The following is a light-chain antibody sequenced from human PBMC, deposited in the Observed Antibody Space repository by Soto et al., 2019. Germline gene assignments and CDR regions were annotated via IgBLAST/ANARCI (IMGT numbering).Light chain of an antibody. CDR1: SSDIGSSDR. CDR2: DVS. J-gene: IGLJ1*01. Sequence: QSALTQPASVSGSPGQSITVSCTGTSSDIGSSDRVNWYQQHPGKAPKPMIFDVSNRPSGVSTRFSGSKSGNAASLTISGLQAEDEADYYCNSYTSSSTYVFGTGTKLTVL. V-gene: IGLV2-14*03. CDR3: NSYTSSSTYV.